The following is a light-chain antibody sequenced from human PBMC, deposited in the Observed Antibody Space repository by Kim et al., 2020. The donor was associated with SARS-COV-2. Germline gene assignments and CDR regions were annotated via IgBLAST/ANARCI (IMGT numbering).Light chain of an antibody. Sequence: SYELTQPPSVSVSPGQTASITYSGYKLGDKYVSWYQQKPGQSPVVVIYRDNQRPSGIPERFSGSNSGNTATLTISGTQAMDEADYYCQAWDSSTHNYVFGAGTKVTVL. CDR3: QAWDSSTHNYV. CDR1: KLGDKY. CDR2: RDN. V-gene: IGLV3-1*01. J-gene: IGLJ1*01.